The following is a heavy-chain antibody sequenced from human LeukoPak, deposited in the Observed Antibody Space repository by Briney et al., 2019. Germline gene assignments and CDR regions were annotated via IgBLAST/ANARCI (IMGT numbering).Heavy chain of an antibody. V-gene: IGHV3-23*01. CDR3: AKDHDSGPWDY. CDR1: GFTFTNYA. CDR2: ISGSGGST. J-gene: IGHJ4*02. Sequence: GGSLRLSCAASGFTFTNYAMSWVRQAPGKGLEWISAISGSGGSTNYADSVKGGFTISRDNSKKTLYLQMNSLRAEDTAVYFCAKDHDSGPWDYWGQGTLVTVSS. D-gene: IGHD3-10*01.